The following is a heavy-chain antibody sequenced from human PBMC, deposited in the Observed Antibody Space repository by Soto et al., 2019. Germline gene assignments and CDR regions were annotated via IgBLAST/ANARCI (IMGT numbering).Heavy chain of an antibody. CDR1: GYTLTELS. J-gene: IGHJ3*02. CDR2: FDPEDGET. Sequence: ASVKVSCKVSGYTLTELSMHWVRQAPGKGLEWMGGFDPEDGETIYAQKFQGRVTMTEDTSTDTAYMELSSLISEDTAVYYCATGYQLEGGAFDIWGQGTTVTVSS. V-gene: IGHV1-24*01. CDR3: ATGYQLEGGAFDI. D-gene: IGHD1-1*01.